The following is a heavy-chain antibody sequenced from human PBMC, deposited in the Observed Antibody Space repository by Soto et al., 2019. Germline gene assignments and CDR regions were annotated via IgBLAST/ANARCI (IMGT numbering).Heavy chain of an antibody. CDR3: ARDLVQWELPPYYYYGMDV. V-gene: IGHV1-46*01. Sequence: GASVKVSCKASGYTFTSYYMHWVRQAPGQGLEWMGIINPSGGSTSYAQKFQGRVTMTRDTSTSTVYMELSSLRSEDTAVYYCARDLVQWELPPYYYYGMDVWGQGTTVTVSS. J-gene: IGHJ6*02. D-gene: IGHD1-26*01. CDR2: INPSGGST. CDR1: GYTFTSYY.